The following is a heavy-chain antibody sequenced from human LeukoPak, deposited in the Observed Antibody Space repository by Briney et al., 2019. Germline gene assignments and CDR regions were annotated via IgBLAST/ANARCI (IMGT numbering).Heavy chain of an antibody. CDR3: AREYSSFEY. CDR1: GGSISTYY. CDR2: IHYSGST. V-gene: IGHV4-59*01. Sequence: SETLSLTCTVSGGSISTYYWSWIRQPPGKGLEWIGYIHYSGSTDYNPSLRSRVTISVDTSKNQLSLKPTSVTAADTAVYYCAREYSSFEYWGQGTLVTVSS. J-gene: IGHJ4*02. D-gene: IGHD6-13*01.